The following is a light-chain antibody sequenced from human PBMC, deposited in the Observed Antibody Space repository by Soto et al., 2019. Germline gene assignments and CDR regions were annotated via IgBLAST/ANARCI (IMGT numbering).Light chain of an antibody. V-gene: IGKV1-39*01. J-gene: IGKJ1*01. CDR1: QTVSTY. CDR2: ATS. Sequence: DTQMTQSPSSLSASVGDRISITCRASQTVSTYLNWYQQKPGKAPTLLISATSTLHSGVPSRFSGSGSGTDFTLTITSLQPEDFATYYCQQTYTTPRTFGQGTKVAIK. CDR3: QQTYTTPRT.